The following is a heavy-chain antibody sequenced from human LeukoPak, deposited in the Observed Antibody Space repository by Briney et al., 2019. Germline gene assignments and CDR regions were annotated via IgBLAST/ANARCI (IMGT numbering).Heavy chain of an antibody. V-gene: IGHV3-48*03. CDR3: ARVFTSGFGP. Sequence: GGSLRLSCAASGFTFSTYEMNWVRQAPGKGLEWLSYISSSGNSMYYADSVKGRFTVSRDNAKKSLYLQMNSLRAEDTAVYYCARVFTSGFGPWGQGTLVTVST. CDR2: ISSSGNSM. D-gene: IGHD2/OR15-2a*01. J-gene: IGHJ5*02. CDR1: GFTFSTYE.